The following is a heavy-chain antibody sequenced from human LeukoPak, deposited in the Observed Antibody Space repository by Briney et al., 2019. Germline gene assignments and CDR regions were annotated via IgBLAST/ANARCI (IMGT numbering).Heavy chain of an antibody. V-gene: IGHV3-23*01. Sequence: PGGSLRLSCAASGFTFSSYSMNWVRQAPGKGLEWVSAISGSGGSTYYADSVKGRFTISRDNSKNTLYLQMNSLRAEDTAVYYCAKDLDTMIVVPNWFDPWGQGTLVTVSS. CDR2: ISGSGGST. CDR3: AKDLDTMIVVPNWFDP. D-gene: IGHD3-22*01. CDR1: GFTFSSYS. J-gene: IGHJ5*02.